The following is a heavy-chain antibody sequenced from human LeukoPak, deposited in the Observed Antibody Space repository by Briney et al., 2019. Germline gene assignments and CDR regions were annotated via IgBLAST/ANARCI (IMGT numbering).Heavy chain of an antibody. Sequence: GGSLRLSCTVSGFTVSSDSMSWVRQAPGKGLEWVANIKQDGSEKYYVDSVKGRFTISRDNAKNSLYLQMNSLRAEDTAVYYCARGGNFDWLSGFDYWGQGTLVTVSS. J-gene: IGHJ4*02. D-gene: IGHD3-9*01. CDR3: ARGGNFDWLSGFDY. CDR1: GFTVSSDS. V-gene: IGHV3-7*01. CDR2: IKQDGSEK.